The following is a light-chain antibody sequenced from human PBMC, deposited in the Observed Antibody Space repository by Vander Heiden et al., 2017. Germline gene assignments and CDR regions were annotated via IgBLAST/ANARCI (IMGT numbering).Light chain of an antibody. J-gene: IGKJ1*01. CDR1: QSVSNTY. V-gene: IGKV3-20*01. CDR3: QGEGTSRRT. Sequence: ELVLTQSPGTLSLSPGERATLSCRASQSVSNTYLAWYQQKPGQAPRLLTYAASTRAIGIPDRFRGRGSGTEFTLTISRLVVENVVVYQCQGEGTSRRTFGQGTKVEI. CDR2: AAS.